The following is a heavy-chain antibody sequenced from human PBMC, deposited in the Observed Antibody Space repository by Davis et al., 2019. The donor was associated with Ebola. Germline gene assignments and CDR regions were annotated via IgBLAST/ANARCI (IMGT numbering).Heavy chain of an antibody. V-gene: IGHV3-30*18. J-gene: IGHJ2*01. CDR3: AKLRSHDYTDSSDDFYLDL. D-gene: IGHD3-16*01. CDR1: GFTFTTST. Sequence: GESLKISCVASGFTFTTSTMHWVRQAPGKGLEWVALISSDGSREYYADSVEGRFTISKDNSGNTLYLHMNALTAEDTALYYCAKLRSHDYTDSSDDFYLDLWDRGTLVTVSS. CDR2: ISSDGSRE.